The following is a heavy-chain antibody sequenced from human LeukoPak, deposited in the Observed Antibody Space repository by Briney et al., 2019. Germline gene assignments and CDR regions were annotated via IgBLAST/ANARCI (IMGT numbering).Heavy chain of an antibody. D-gene: IGHD1-26*01. J-gene: IGHJ6*03. CDR3: ARDPYNGSYGDDYYYYMDV. Sequence: GGSLRLSCAASGFTFSNYNMNWVRQAPGRGLEGVSSISSSSSYITYADSVKGRFTISRDNAKNSLSLQMNSLRAEDTAVYYCARDPYNGSYGDDYYYYMDVWGKGTTVTISS. CDR1: GFTFSNYN. CDR2: ISSSSSYI. V-gene: IGHV3-21*01.